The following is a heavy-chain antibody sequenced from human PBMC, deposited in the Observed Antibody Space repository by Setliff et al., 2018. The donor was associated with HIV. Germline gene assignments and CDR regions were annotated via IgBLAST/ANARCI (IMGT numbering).Heavy chain of an antibody. CDR3: TRCAAGPYCRNSFEY. J-gene: IGHJ4*02. V-gene: IGHV3-7*03. D-gene: IGHD2-15*01. CDR1: GFTFSTYW. Sequence: GGSLRLSCAASGFTFSTYWMSWVRQAPGKGPEWVANIRQDGGEAYYVDSVSGRFTISRDNAKNSLDLEMRYLRGDDTAIYYCTRCAAGPYCRNSFEYWGRGALVTSPQ. CDR2: IRQDGGEA.